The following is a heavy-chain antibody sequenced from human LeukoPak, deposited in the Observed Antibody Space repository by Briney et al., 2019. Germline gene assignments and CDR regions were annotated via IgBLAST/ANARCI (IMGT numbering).Heavy chain of an antibody. CDR2: IYTSGST. V-gene: IGHV4-4*09. D-gene: IGHD1-26*01. J-gene: IGHJ4*02. CDR3: AGSYARGGVDY. Sequence: PSETPSLTCTVSGGSISSYYWSWIRQPPGKGLEWIGYIYTSGSTNYNPSLKSRVTISVDTSKNQFSQKLSSVTAADTAVYYCAGSYARGGVDYWGQGTLVTVSS. CDR1: GGSISSYY.